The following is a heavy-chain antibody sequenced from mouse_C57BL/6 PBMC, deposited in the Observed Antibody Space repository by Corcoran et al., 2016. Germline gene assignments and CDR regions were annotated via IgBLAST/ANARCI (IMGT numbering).Heavy chain of an antibody. CDR1: GYTFTSYG. D-gene: IGHD1-1*01. Sequence: QVQLQQSGAELARPGASVKLSCKASGYTFTSYGISWVTQRPGQGLEWIGEIDPRSGNTYYNEKFKGKATLTADKSSSTAYMELSSLTSEDSAVYFCAREGCTTVVATDYAMDYWGQGTSVTVS. CDR2: IDPRSGNT. V-gene: IGHV1-81*01. CDR3: AREGCTTVVATDYAMDY. J-gene: IGHJ4*01.